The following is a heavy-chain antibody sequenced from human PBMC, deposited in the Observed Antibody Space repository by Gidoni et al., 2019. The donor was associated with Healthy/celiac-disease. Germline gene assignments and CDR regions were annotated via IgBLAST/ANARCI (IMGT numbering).Heavy chain of an antibody. CDR2: ISSSSSVI. CDR1: GFTLRSDS. CDR3: ARGGYSYDLDPPYYYGMDV. V-gene: IGHV3-48*02. J-gene: IGHJ6*02. Sequence: EVQLVESGGGLVQPGGSLRLPCAASGFTLRSDSMDWVRQAPGKGLEWVSYISSSSSVIYYADSVKGLFTISRDNAKNSLYLQMNSLRDEDTAVYYCARGGYSYDLDPPYYYGMDVWGQGTTVTVSS. D-gene: IGHD5-18*01.